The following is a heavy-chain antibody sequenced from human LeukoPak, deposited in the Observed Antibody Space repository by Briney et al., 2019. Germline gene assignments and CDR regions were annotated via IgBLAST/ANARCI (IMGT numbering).Heavy chain of an antibody. CDR3: AKDFYDTSANGAFDI. Sequence: GRPLRLSCVASGFTFSTYAMHWVRQAPGTGLEWVAVISYDGTNKYYADSPKGRFTFSRDNSKNTMYLQVNSLRPGDTAVYYCAKDFYDTSANGAFDIWGHGTMVSVSS. V-gene: IGHV3-30*18. D-gene: IGHD2/OR15-2a*01. CDR1: GFTFSTYA. CDR2: ISYDGTNK. J-gene: IGHJ3*02.